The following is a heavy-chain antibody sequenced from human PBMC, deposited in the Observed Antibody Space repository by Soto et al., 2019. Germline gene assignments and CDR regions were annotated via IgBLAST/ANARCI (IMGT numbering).Heavy chain of an antibody. V-gene: IGHV1-69*01. CDR3: ARVTSMVRGVIDKWFDT. D-gene: IGHD3-10*01. J-gene: IGHJ5*01. CDR2: IIPMYGPA. CDR1: GGTFSSYA. Sequence: QVPLVQSGAEVKKPGSSVTVSCKASGGTFSSYAIHWVRQAPGQGLEWMGGIIPMYGPAKYAQRFQGRVTITADETTTTVYMELTSLTSQDTAVYYCARVTSMVRGVIDKWFDTWGHGTLVTVYS.